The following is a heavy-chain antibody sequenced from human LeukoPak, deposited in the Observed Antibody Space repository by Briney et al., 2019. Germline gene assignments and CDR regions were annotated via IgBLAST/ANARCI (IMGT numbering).Heavy chain of an antibody. CDR1: GYTFTSYG. CDR2: ISAYNGNT. Sequence: ASVKVSCKASGYTFTSYGISWVRQAPGQGLEWIGWISAYNGNTNYAQKPQGRVTMTTDTSTSTAYMDLRSLRSADTAVYYCARDSTDMITFGGVIVIPLDYWGQGTLVTVSS. D-gene: IGHD3-16*02. CDR3: ARDSTDMITFGGVIVIPLDY. V-gene: IGHV1-18*01. J-gene: IGHJ4*02.